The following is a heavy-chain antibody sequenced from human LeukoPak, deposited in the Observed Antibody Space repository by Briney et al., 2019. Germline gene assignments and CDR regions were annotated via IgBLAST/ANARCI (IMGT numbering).Heavy chain of an antibody. D-gene: IGHD3-22*01. Sequence: GGSLGLSCAASGFTFSSYSMNWVRQAPGKGLEWVSSISSSSSYIYYADSVKGRFTISRDNAKNSLYLQMNSLRAEDTAVYYCARDYRRYYYDSSGYYPGDYWGQGTLVTVSS. J-gene: IGHJ4*02. CDR1: GFTFSSYS. CDR3: ARDYRRYYYDSSGYYPGDY. V-gene: IGHV3-21*01. CDR2: ISSSSSYI.